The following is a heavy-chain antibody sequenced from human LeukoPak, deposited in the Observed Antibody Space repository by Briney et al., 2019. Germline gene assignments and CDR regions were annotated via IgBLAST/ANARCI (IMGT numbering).Heavy chain of an antibody. J-gene: IGHJ6*02. CDR2: LSYNGTNA. CDR3: ARWYKSLDI. D-gene: IGHD1-1*01. Sequence: GGSLRLSCVASGFSFDVYGMHWVRQAPGKGLEWVALLSYNGTNAYYADSVKGRFTISRDNSRNTIYLQMGSLKTEDMAVYHCARWYKSLDIWGQGTAVTVS. CDR1: GFSFDVYG. V-gene: IGHV3-30*03.